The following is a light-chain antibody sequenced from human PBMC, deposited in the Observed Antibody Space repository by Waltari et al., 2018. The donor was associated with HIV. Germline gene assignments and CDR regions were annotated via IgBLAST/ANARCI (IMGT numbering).Light chain of an antibody. CDR3: SSYGGSNNLL. CDR1: SSDIGAYHA. CDR2: EVT. Sequence: QSALTQPPSASGSPGQSVAISCSGTSSDIGAYHAVSWYQHHPGKAPKLIIYEVTKRTSGVPERCSGSKSGNTASLTVSGLQAEDEGDYYCSSYGGSNNLLFGGGTKVTVL. V-gene: IGLV2-8*01. J-gene: IGLJ2*01.